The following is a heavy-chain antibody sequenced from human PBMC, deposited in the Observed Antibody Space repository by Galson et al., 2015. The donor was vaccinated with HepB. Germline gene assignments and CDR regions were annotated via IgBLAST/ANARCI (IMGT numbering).Heavy chain of an antibody. D-gene: IGHD2-2*02. CDR3: AREYRYCSSTSCYIYPGASFDY. CDR1: GFTFSSYS. Sequence: SLRLSCAASGFTFSSYSMNWVRQAPGKGLEWVSSISSSSSYIYYADSVKGRFTISRDNAKNSLYLQMNSLRAEDTAVYYCAREYRYCSSTSCYIYPGASFDYWGQGTLVTVSS. J-gene: IGHJ4*02. CDR2: ISSSSSYI. V-gene: IGHV3-21*01.